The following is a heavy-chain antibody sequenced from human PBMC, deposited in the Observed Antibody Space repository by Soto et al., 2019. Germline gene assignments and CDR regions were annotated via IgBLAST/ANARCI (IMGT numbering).Heavy chain of an antibody. J-gene: IGHJ6*02. CDR1: GFTFSSYA. V-gene: IGHV3-30-3*01. Sequence: GGSLRLSXAASGFTFSSYAMHWVRQAPGKGLEWVAVISYDGSNKYYAESVKGRFIISRDKSENTLYLQMNSLRAEDTALYYCAKDLGSRKPYYYAMDVWGQGTTVTVSS. CDR3: AKDLGSRKPYYYAMDV. CDR2: ISYDGSNK.